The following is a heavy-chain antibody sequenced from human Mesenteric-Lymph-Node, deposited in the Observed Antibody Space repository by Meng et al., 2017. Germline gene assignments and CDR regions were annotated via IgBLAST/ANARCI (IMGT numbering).Heavy chain of an antibody. J-gene: IGHJ4*02. CDR3: AKLVRN. CDR1: GFTVSSNS. V-gene: IGHV3-23*04. CDR2: ITAAGIT. Sequence: VQLVESGVGWVQPGGSLRLSCAASGFTVSSNSMSWVRQAPGKGLEWVSVITAAGITYYADSVKGRFSISRDTSKNTVYLQMNSLRAEDTAIYYCAKLVRNWGQGTLVTVSS.